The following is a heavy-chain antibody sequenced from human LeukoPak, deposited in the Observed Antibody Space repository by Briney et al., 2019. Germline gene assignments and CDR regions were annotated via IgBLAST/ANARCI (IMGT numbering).Heavy chain of an antibody. CDR2: ISSSSSYI. D-gene: IGHD2-15*01. J-gene: IGHJ4*02. V-gene: IGHV3-21*01. Sequence: GGSLRLSCAASGFTFSSYSMNWVRQAPGKGLEWVSSISSSSSYIYYADSVKGRFTISRDSAKNSLYLQMNSLRAEDTAVYYCARASVLGYCSGGSCYTDYWGQGTLVTVSS. CDR1: GFTFSSYS. CDR3: ARASVLGYCSGGSCYTDY.